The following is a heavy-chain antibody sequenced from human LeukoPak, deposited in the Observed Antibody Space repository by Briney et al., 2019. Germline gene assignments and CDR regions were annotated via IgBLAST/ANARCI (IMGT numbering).Heavy chain of an antibody. Sequence: PGGSLRLSCAASGFTFSSYAMHWVRQAPGKGLEWVAVISYDGSNKYYADSVKGRFTISRDNSQNTLYLQMNSLRAEDTAVYYCAREADTMIVVVITTGGFDYWGQGTLVTVSS. CDR2: ISYDGSNK. D-gene: IGHD3-22*01. CDR1: GFTFSSYA. V-gene: IGHV3-30*04. J-gene: IGHJ4*02. CDR3: AREADTMIVVVITTGGFDY.